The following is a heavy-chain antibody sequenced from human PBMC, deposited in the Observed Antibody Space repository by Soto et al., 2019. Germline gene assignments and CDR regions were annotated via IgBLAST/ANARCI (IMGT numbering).Heavy chain of an antibody. D-gene: IGHD1-1*01. CDR2: IWYDGSNK. J-gene: IGHJ4*02. CDR3: ARDELERRMISYFDY. V-gene: IGHV3-33*01. Sequence: GXCMGLSCAASGVTFRIYGVHGFRQEPFKGLEWVAVIWYDGSNKYYADSVKGRFTISRDNSKNTLYLQMNSLRAEDTAVYYCARDELERRMISYFDYWGQGTLVTVSS. CDR1: GVTFRIYG.